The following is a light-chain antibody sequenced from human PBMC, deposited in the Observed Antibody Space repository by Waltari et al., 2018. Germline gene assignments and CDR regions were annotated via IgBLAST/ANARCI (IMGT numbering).Light chain of an antibody. CDR3: QQSYSTPWT. CDR2: VIS. J-gene: IGKJ1*01. V-gene: IGKV1-39*01. Sequence: DIQMTQSPSSLSASVGDRVTITCRASQTINKYLNWYQKKPGRAPKVLISVISYLHTGVPSRFSGSRSGTDFTLTISSLQPEDFATYYCQQSYSTPWTFGQGTKVEIK. CDR1: QTINKY.